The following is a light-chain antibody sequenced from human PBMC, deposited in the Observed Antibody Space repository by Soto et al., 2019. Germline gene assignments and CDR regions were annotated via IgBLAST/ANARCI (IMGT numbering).Light chain of an antibody. J-gene: IGKJ4*01. Sequence: EIVMTQSPATLSVSPGERATLSCRASQSVSSNLAWYQQKPGQAPRLLIYGASTRAAGIPARLSGTGSGTEFTLTISSLPSEDFAVYYCQQYNSWPLTFGGGTKVEIK. CDR1: QSVSSN. CDR3: QQYNSWPLT. CDR2: GAS. V-gene: IGKV3-15*01.